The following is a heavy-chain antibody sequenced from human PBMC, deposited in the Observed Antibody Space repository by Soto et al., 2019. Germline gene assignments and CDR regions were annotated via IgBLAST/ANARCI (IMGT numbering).Heavy chain of an antibody. V-gene: IGHV3-23*01. CDR3: AKGVWGVIETGSGGYYGMDV. J-gene: IGHJ6*02. CDR1: GFTFSSYA. Sequence: EVQLLESGGGLVQPGGSLRLSCAASGFTFSSYAMSWVRQAPGKGLEWVSAISGSGGSKYYADSVKGRFTISRDNSKNTVYLQMNSLRAEDTAVYYCAKGVWGVIETGSGGYYGMDVWGQGTTVTVSS. D-gene: IGHD3-16*02. CDR2: ISGSGGSK.